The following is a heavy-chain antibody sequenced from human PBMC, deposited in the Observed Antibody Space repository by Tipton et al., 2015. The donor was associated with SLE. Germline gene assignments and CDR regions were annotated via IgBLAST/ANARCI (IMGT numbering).Heavy chain of an antibody. V-gene: IGHV4-59*12. J-gene: IGHJ3*02. D-gene: IGHD3-16*02. CDR3: AQAHLWGSYRYASDI. CDR2: INHGGST. Sequence: PGLVKPSETLSLTCTVSGGSISTYYWSWIRQSPGKGLEWIGEINHGGSTNYNPSLKSRVTISVDTSKNQFSLKLSSVTAADTAVYYCAQAHLWGSYRYASDIWGQGTMVTVSS. CDR1: GGSISTYY.